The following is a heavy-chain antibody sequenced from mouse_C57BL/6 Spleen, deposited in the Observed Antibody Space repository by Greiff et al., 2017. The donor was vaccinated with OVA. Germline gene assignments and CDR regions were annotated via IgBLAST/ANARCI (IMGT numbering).Heavy chain of an antibody. CDR3: ARPRILSVAMDY. J-gene: IGHJ4*01. CDR1: GYTFTSYW. D-gene: IGHD2-14*01. CDR2: IYPGSGST. V-gene: IGHV1-55*01. Sequence: VQLQQPGAELVKPGASVKMSCKASGYTFTSYWITWVKQRPGQGLEWIGDIYPGSGSTNYNEKFKSKATLTVDTSSSTAYMQLSSLTSEVSAVYSYARPRILSVAMDYWGQGTSVTVSS.